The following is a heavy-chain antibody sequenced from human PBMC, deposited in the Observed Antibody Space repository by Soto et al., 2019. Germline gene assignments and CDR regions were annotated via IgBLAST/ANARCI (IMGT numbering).Heavy chain of an antibody. CDR2: IYPGDSDT. CDR1: GYSFTSYW. D-gene: IGHD3-3*01. V-gene: IGHV5-51*01. Sequence: ESLTLSCKGSGYSFTSYWIGLVRQMPGKGLEWMGIIYPGDSDTRYSPSFQGQVTISADKSISTAYLQWSSLKASDTAMYYCARSGLFGDGYNNYFDYWGQGTLVTVSS. J-gene: IGHJ4*02. CDR3: ARSGLFGDGYNNYFDY.